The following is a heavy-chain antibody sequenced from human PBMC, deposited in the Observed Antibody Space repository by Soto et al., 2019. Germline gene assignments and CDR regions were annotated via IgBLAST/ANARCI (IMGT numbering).Heavy chain of an antibody. D-gene: IGHD6-19*01. V-gene: IGHV1-18*01. CDR2: ISGYNGNT. CDR1: GDTSSNSA. CDR3: ETESSGWRDLDY. J-gene: IGHJ4*02. Sequence: QVQLVQAGTEVKEPGSSVKVSCETSGDTSSNSAINWVRQAPGQGLEWMGRISGYNGNTQYAQKFQGRVTMTTDTSTTTAYMELRTLRYEDTAVYYCETESSGWRDLDYWGQGTLVTVSS.